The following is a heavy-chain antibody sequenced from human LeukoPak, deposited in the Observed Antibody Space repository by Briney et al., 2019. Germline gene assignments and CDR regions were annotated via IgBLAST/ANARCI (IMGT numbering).Heavy chain of an antibody. CDR1: GYTSTIYG. D-gene: IGHD1-26*01. CDR3: ARDRTGIVGAPDDAFDI. CDR2: ISAYNGNT. Sequence: ASVKVSCTASGYTSTIYGISWVRQAPGQGLEWMGWISAYNGNTNYAQKLQGRVTMTTDTSTSTAYMELRSLRSDDTAVYYCARDRTGIVGAPDDAFDIWGQGTMVTVSS. J-gene: IGHJ3*02. V-gene: IGHV1-18*01.